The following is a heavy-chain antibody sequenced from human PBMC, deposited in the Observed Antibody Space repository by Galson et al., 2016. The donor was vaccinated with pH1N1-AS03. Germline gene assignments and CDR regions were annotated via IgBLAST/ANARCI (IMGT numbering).Heavy chain of an antibody. CDR2: IKEDGSVK. J-gene: IGHJ4*02. V-gene: IGHV3-7*03. Sequence: SLRLSCAGSGFTFSSYWMSWVRQAPGKGLEWVANIKEDGSVKYYVDSVKGRFTISRDNAKNSVYLQMNSLRADDTAVYYCARAIGAAGSAWGQRTLVTVSS. D-gene: IGHD6-13*01. CDR3: ARAIGAAGSA. CDR1: GFTFSSYW.